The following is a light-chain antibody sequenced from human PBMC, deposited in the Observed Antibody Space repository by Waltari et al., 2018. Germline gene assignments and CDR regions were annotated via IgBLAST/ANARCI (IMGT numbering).Light chain of an antibody. Sequence: DLVMIQSPDSLAVSLGERATINCKSSPSVLYSSNNKNYLAWYQQKPGQPPKLLIYWASTRESGVPDRFSGSGSGTDFTLTISSLQAEDVAVYYCQQYYSTPRTFGPGTKVDIK. CDR3: QQYYSTPRT. J-gene: IGKJ3*01. CDR1: PSVLYSSNNKNY. V-gene: IGKV4-1*01. CDR2: WAS.